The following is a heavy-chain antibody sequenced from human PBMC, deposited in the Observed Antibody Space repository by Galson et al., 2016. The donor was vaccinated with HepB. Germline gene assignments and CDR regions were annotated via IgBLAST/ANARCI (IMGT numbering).Heavy chain of an antibody. CDR3: VRQQLHSYGRTHFDF. J-gene: IGHJ4*02. CDR2: MYPGNSET. Sequence: QSGAEVKKPGESLKISCQGSEYSFVRYWIGWVRQMPRKGLEYVGIMYPGNSETSYSPSFQGQVTISADTSISTAYLNWSSLKASDTAMYYCVRQQLHSYGRTHFDFWGQGTLVTVS. CDR1: EYSFVRYW. V-gene: IGHV5-51*01. D-gene: IGHD5-18*01.